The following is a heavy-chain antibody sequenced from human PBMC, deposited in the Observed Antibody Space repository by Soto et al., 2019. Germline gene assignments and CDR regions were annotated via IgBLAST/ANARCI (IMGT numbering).Heavy chain of an antibody. CDR1: GYIFTAYS. J-gene: IGHJ1*01. Sequence: QVQLVQSGAEVKKPGASVKVSCKASGYIFTAYSMHWVRQAPGQGLEWMGVVNPSGGSTNYAQKSRGRITMTREKSTSTVYMDLSSLTSEDTAVYYCAREENCSDGVCYSEYFQRWGQGTLVTVSS. CDR2: VNPSGGST. D-gene: IGHD2-15*01. V-gene: IGHV1-46*01. CDR3: AREENCSDGVCYSEYFQR.